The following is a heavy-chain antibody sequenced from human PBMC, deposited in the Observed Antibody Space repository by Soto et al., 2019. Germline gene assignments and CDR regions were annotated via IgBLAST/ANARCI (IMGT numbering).Heavy chain of an antibody. Sequence: SVTLSLTCPVFGGSISSGRYYWSWIRQPPGKGLEWIGYIYYSGFTDYNPSLKSRVTISVDTSKNQFSLKLSSVTAADTAVYYWTRDSYTSGRLGAHWFDTWGQGTLVTVSS. J-gene: IGHJ5*02. CDR2: IYYSGFT. D-gene: IGHD3-10*01. CDR1: GGSISSGRYY. V-gene: IGHV4-30-4*01. CDR3: TRDSYTSGRLGAHWFDT.